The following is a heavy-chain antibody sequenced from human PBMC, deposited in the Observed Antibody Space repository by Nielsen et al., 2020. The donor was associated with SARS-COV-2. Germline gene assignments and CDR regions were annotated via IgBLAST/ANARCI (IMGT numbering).Heavy chain of an antibody. CDR1: GYTFTSYG. CDR2: ISAYNGNT. D-gene: IGHD2-2*02. CDR3: ARDRVVPAAINWFDP. J-gene: IGHJ5*02. V-gene: IGHV1-18*04. Sequence: ASVKVSCKASGYTFTSYGISWVRQAPGQGLEWMGWISAYNGNTNYAQKLQGRVTMTTDTSTSTAYMELRSLRSDDTAVYYCARDRVVPAAINWFDPWGQGTLVTVSS.